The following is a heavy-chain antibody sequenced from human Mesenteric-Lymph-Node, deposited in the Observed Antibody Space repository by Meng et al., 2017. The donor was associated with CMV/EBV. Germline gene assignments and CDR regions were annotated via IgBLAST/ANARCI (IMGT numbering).Heavy chain of an antibody. V-gene: IGHV1-2*02. CDR1: GSTFPDYF. D-gene: IGHD1-26*01. J-gene: IGHJ5*02. CDR2: IRPNSGHT. CDR3: ARMGRTTVWFDP. Sequence: CKDSGSTFPDYFMLWLRQAPGQGLGWVRWIRPNSGHTHYAQRFQVRVTMTRDTSITTSYMELIRLRSDDTAVYYCARMGRTTVWFDPWGQGTLVTVSS.